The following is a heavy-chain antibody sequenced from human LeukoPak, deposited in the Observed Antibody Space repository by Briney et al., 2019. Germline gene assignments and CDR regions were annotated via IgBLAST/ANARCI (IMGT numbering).Heavy chain of an antibody. CDR2: VHYTGST. CDR3: ARLERYNGDYGWFDP. V-gene: IGHV4-59*11. J-gene: IGHJ5*02. Sequence: PSETLSLTCTVSGGSISSHFWSWIRQPPGKGLEWIAYVHYTGSTNYNPSLKSRVTIAMDTSKDQFSLRLRSVTAADTAVYYCARLERYNGDYGWFDPWGQGTLVTVSS. CDR1: GGSISSHF. D-gene: IGHD4-17*01.